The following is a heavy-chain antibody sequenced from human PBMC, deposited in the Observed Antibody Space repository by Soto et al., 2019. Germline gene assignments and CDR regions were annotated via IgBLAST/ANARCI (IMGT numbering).Heavy chain of an antibody. V-gene: IGHV3-23*01. Sequence: PGGSLRLSCAASGFTFSSYAMSWVRQAPGKGLEWVSAISGSGGSTYYADSVKGRFTISRDNSKNKLYLQMNSLRAEDTAVYYCAKVSALDTAMEYLDYWGQGTLVTVSS. D-gene: IGHD5-18*01. CDR3: AKVSALDTAMEYLDY. CDR2: ISGSGGST. CDR1: GFTFSSYA. J-gene: IGHJ4*02.